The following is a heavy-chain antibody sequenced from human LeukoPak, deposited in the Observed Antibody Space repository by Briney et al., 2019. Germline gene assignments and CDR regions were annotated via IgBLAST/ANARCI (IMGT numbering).Heavy chain of an antibody. CDR3: AKVHCGGRSCSRVDV. CDR1: GFTFSNNA. V-gene: IGHV3-23*01. Sequence: QPGGSLRLSCAVSGFTFSNNAMSWVRQAPGKGLEWVSAISGGGDSTYYADSVKGRFTISRDNSKNTVYLQMNSLRAEDTAEYRCAKVHCGGRSCSRVDVWGQGTTVTVSS. CDR2: ISGGGDST. J-gene: IGHJ6*02. D-gene: IGHD2-15*01.